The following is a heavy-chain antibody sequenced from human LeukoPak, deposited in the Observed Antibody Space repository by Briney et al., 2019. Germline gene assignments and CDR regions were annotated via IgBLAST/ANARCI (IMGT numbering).Heavy chain of an antibody. V-gene: IGHV3-23*01. J-gene: IGHJ4*02. D-gene: IGHD3-3*01. CDR3: ARLTYDFWSGYADHFDY. CDR2: ISSSDGST. Sequence: GGSLRLSCAASGFTFSSYAMTWVRQGPGKGLEWVSSISSSDGSTYYADSVKGRFTISRDNSKNTLYLQMNSLRAEDTAVYYCARLTYDFWSGYADHFDYWGQGTLVTVSS. CDR1: GFTFSSYA.